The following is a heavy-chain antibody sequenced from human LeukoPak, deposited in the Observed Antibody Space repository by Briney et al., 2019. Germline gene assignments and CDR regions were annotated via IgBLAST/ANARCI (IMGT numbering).Heavy chain of an antibody. CDR2: IYYSGST. Sequence: LETLSLTCTVSGGSISSYYWSWIRQPPGKGLEWIGYIYYSGSTNYNPSLKSRVTISVDTSKNQFSLKLSSVTAADTAVYYCARVGGYADYWGQGTLVTVSS. J-gene: IGHJ4*02. D-gene: IGHD5-12*01. V-gene: IGHV4-59*01. CDR3: ARVGGYADY. CDR1: GGSISSYY.